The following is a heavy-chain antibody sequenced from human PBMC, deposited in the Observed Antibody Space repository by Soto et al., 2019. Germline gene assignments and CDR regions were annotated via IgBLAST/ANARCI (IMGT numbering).Heavy chain of an antibody. CDR1: GFNFGTYA. D-gene: IGHD1-1*01. Sequence: HPGGSLRLSCVASGFNFGTYAIHWVRQAPGKGLQWVALIAYDVINTYYADSVKGRFTISRDNSKNTLHLQMNSLRPEDTGVYFCARVTPGNNLYYFSGLDVWGQGTWVTVSS. J-gene: IGHJ6*02. CDR2: IAYDVINT. CDR3: ARVTPGNNLYYFSGLDV. V-gene: IGHV3-30-3*01.